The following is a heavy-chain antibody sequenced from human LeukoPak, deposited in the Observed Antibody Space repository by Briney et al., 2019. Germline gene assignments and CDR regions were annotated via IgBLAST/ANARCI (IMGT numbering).Heavy chain of an antibody. CDR3: AKVNIRFSELNAFDV. D-gene: IGHD3-3*01. Sequence: GGSLRLSCAASGFSFSSYGMHWVRQAPGKGLEWVAFIRYDGSYKYYVDSVKGRFTISRDNSKNTLYLQMNSLRAEDTAVYYCAKVNIRFSELNAFDVWGQGTLVTVSS. V-gene: IGHV3-30*02. J-gene: IGHJ3*01. CDR2: IRYDGSYK. CDR1: GFSFSSYG.